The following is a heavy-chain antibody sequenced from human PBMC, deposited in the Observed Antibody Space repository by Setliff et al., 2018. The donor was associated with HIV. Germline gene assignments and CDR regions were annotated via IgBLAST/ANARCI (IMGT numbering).Heavy chain of an antibody. Sequence: VASVKVSCKASGFTFTDFYFHWVQQAPGKGLERVGRVDPEDNNPTYAEKFRDRVTISADTSTNTAYLELRSLRSEDTAVYYCETDDYYGSGTHWRGVPWGQGTLVTVSS. CDR3: ETDDYYGSGTHWRGVP. V-gene: IGHV1-69-2*01. J-gene: IGHJ5*02. CDR1: GFTFTDFY. CDR2: VDPEDNNP. D-gene: IGHD3-10*01.